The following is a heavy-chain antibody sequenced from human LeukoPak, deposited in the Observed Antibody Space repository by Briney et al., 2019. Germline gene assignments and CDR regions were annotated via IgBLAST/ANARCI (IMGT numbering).Heavy chain of an antibody. Sequence: PGGSLRLSCAASGFTFSSYSMNWVRQAPGKGLEWVSSISSSSSYIYYADSVKGRFTISRDNAKNSLYLQMNSLRAEDTAVYYCASLVSRQQRGDKFDPWGQGTLVTVSS. V-gene: IGHV3-21*01. CDR3: ASLVSRQQRGDKFDP. CDR2: ISSSSSYI. CDR1: GFTFSSYS. J-gene: IGHJ5*02. D-gene: IGHD6-13*01.